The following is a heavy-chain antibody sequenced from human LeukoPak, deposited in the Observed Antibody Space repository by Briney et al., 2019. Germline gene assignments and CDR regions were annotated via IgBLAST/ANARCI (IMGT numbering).Heavy chain of an antibody. CDR3: ARVLLWFGEPRGGFDI. J-gene: IGHJ3*02. CDR1: GGSISSGGYY. V-gene: IGHV4-31*03. CDR2: IYYSGST. Sequence: TLSLTCTVSGGSISSGGYYWSWIRQHPGKGLEWIGYIYYSGSTYYNPSLKSRVTISVDTSKNQFSLKLSSVTAADTAVYYCARVLLWFGEPRGGFDIWGQGTMVTVSS. D-gene: IGHD3-10*01.